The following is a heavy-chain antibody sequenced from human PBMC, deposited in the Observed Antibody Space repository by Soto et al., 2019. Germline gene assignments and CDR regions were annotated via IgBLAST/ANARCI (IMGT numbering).Heavy chain of an antibody. Sequence: GGSLRLSCAASGFTFISYAMTWVRQVPGKGLEWVSAISGGGNGTYYADSAKGRFTISRDNSKNTLYLQMNSLRAEDTALYYCAKDWGYGGSFNGGYYFVHWGQGTLVTVSS. J-gene: IGHJ4*02. CDR1: GFTFISYA. CDR3: AKDWGYGGSFNGGYYFVH. CDR2: ISGGGNGT. V-gene: IGHV3-23*01. D-gene: IGHD1-26*01.